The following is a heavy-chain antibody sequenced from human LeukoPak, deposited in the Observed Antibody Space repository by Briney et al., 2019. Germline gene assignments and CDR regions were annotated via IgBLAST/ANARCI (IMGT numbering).Heavy chain of an antibody. Sequence: PGGSLRLSCAASGFTFSSYSMNWVRQAPGKGLEWVSSISSGSSYVYYADSVKGRFTISRDNAKDSLYLQMNSLRAEDTAVYYCARDWPGYAFDSWGQGTMVTVSS. CDR1: GFTFSSYS. V-gene: IGHV3-21*01. J-gene: IGHJ3*02. CDR2: ISSGSSYV. CDR3: ARDWPGYAFDS.